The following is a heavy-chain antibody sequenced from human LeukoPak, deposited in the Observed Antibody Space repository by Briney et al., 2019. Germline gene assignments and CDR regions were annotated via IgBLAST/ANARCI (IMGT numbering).Heavy chain of an antibody. CDR3: ARHNYAGSFWDF. Sequence: SETLSLTCTVSGGSISNYYWSWIRQPPGKGLEWIGYIYYSGSTNYNPSLKSRVTISLDTAKNQFSLKLTSVTAADTAVYHCARHNYAGSFWDFWGQGTLVTVSS. D-gene: IGHD1-26*01. CDR1: GGSISNYY. V-gene: IGHV4-59*08. J-gene: IGHJ4*02. CDR2: IYYSGST.